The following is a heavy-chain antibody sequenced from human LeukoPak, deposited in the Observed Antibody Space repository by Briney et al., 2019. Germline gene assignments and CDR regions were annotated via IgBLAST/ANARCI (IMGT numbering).Heavy chain of an antibody. CDR2: ISSSSSTI. V-gene: IGHV3-48*01. CDR3: ARDDHYFYYYMEV. Sequence: PGGSLRLSCAASGFTFSSYSMNWVRQAPGKGLEWVSYISSSSSTIYYADSVKGRFTISRDNARNSLYLQMNSLRAEDTAVYYCARDDHYFYYYMEVWGEGDTVTVSS. CDR1: GFTFSSYS. J-gene: IGHJ6*03.